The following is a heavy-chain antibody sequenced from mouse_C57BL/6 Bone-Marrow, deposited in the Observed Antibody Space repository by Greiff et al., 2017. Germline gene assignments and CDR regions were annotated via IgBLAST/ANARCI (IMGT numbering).Heavy chain of an antibody. D-gene: IGHD2-13*01. J-gene: IGHJ4*01. CDR3: AGLGASYYDDLYYYAMDY. Sequence: VQRVESGAELARPGASVKLSCKASGYTFPSYGISWVKQRTGPGLEWIGEIYPRSGHTYYNEKFKGKATLTADKSSSTAYMELRSLTSEDSAVYFCAGLGASYYDDLYYYAMDYWGQGTSVTVSS. CDR1: GYTFPSYG. CDR2: IYPRSGHT. V-gene: IGHV1-81*01.